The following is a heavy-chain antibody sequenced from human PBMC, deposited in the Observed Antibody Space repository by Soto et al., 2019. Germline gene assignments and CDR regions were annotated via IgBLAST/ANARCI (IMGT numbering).Heavy chain of an antibody. V-gene: IGHV3-11*06. J-gene: IGHJ4*02. CDR3: AKTIVAASGYYFDH. CDR2: ISGGSSYT. Sequence: QVQLVESGGGLVKPGGSLRLACAASGFSFGDSYMSWVRQAPGKGLEWLSYISGGSSYTNYAYSVKGRFTISRDNAKRSLYLEMNSLRVDDTAVYYCAKTIVAASGYYFDHWGQGNLVTVSS. CDR1: GFSFGDSY. D-gene: IGHD2-21*01.